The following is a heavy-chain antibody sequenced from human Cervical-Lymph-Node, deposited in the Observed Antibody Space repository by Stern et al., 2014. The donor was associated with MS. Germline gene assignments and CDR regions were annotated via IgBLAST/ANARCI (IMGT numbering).Heavy chain of an antibody. D-gene: IGHD1-1*01. J-gene: IGHJ4*02. CDR3: AHRRSGTMGHFDH. V-gene: IGHV2-5*02. CDR2: IFWDDDK. Sequence: QVTLRESGPTLVKPTQTLTLTCTFSEFSLTTTGAAVGWLRQSPGKALEWLALIFWDDDKRYIPSLMNRLTITKDTSRNHVVLRMTNMDPVDSATYYCAHRRSGTMGHFDHWGQGAPVTVSS. CDR1: EFSLTTTGAA.